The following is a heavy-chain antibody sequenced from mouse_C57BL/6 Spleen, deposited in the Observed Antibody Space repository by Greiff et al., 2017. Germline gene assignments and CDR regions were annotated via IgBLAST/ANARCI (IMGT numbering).Heavy chain of an antibody. Sequence: QVQLKQPGAELVKPGASVKMSCKASGYTFTSYWITWVKQRPGQGLEWIGDIYPGSGSTNYNEKFKSKATLSVDTSSSTAYMQLSSLTSEDSAVYYCARSGGNCPMDYWGQGTSVTVSS. V-gene: IGHV1-55*01. CDR2: IYPGSGST. D-gene: IGHD2-1*01. CDR3: ARSGGNCPMDY. CDR1: GYTFTSYW. J-gene: IGHJ4*01.